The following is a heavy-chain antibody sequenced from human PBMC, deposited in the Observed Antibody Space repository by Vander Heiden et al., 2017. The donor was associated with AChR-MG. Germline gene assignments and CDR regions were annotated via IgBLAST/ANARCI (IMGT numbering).Heavy chain of an antibody. CDR3: AKDPGYSYDSSPGPAFDI. V-gene: IGHV3-23*01. CDR2: VTVRGFGT. Sequence: EVQLLESGGGLGQPGGSLRLSCAASGLTFSSYAMSWVRQAPGKGLEWVSTVTVRGFGTYYADSVKGRFTGSRDNSKNTLYLQVNSLRAEDTAVYYCAKDPGYSYDSSPGPAFDICGQGTMVTVS. CDR1: GLTFSSYA. J-gene: IGHJ3*02. D-gene: IGHD3-22*01.